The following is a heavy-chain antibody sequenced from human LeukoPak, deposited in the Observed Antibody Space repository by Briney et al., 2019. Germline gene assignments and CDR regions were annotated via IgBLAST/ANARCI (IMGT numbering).Heavy chain of an antibody. CDR3: TRSVRNGHIDS. V-gene: IGHV1-8*01. J-gene: IGHJ5*01. CDR2: MNPNSGNT. Sequence: ASVKVSCKASGYTFTSYDINWVRQATGQGLEWMGWMNPNSGNTGYAQKFQGRVTMTRSTSISTAYMELSSLRFEDTAVYYCTRSVRNGHIDSWGQGTLLTVSS. CDR1: GYTFTSYD. D-gene: IGHD2-8*01.